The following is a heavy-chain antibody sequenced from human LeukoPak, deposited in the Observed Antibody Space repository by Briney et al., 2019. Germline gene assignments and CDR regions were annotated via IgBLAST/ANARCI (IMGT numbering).Heavy chain of an antibody. J-gene: IGHJ4*02. V-gene: IGHV3-48*01. CDR3: ARDMGGVFSSGGADC. Sequence: GGSLTLSCKASGFTFSSYSMNWVRQAPGQGLEWISYISSGGSTVYYADSVKGRFTVSRDNAENALFLQMNSPRAEDTAVYYCARDMGGVFSSGGADCWGQGALVTVSS. D-gene: IGHD3-16*01. CDR2: ISSGGSTV. CDR1: GFTFSSYS.